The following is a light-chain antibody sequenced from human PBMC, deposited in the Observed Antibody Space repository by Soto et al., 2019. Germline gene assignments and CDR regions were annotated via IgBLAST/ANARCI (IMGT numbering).Light chain of an antibody. CDR1: QSVASTNY. Sequence: EIVLTQSPVALSLSPGERATLSCRASQSVASTNYLAWYQQKPGQAPRLLIYGASNRATGIPDRFSGSGSGTDFTLTITRLEPEDFAVYYCQHCDRSRWTFGQGTKVDIK. CDR2: GAS. V-gene: IGKV3-20*01. CDR3: QHCDRSRWT. J-gene: IGKJ1*01.